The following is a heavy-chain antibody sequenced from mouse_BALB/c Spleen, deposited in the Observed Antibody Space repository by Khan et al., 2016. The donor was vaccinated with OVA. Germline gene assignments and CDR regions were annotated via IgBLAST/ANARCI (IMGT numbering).Heavy chain of an antibody. Sequence: QVQLKESGPGLVAPSQSLSITCTISGFSLTNYGIHWVRQPPGKGLEWLVLMWSDGSTTYNSALKSRLTISKDNSKSQVFLKMNSLQTDYTAMYFCSRQPYYHYNVMDYWGQGTSVNVSS. J-gene: IGHJ4*01. V-gene: IGHV2-6-1*01. D-gene: IGHD2-10*01. CDR3: SRQPYYHYNVMDY. CDR1: GFSLTNYG. CDR2: MWSDGST.